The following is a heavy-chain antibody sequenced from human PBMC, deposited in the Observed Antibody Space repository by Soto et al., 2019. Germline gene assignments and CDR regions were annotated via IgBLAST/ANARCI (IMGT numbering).Heavy chain of an antibody. CDR2: INHSGST. Sequence: SETLSLTCAVYGGSFSGYYWSWIRQPPGKGLEWIGEINHSGSTNYNPFLKSRVTISVDTSKNQFSLKLSSVTAADTAVYYCARARMELRYFDWSRGGYYFDYWGQGTLVTVSS. CDR3: ARARMELRYFDWSRGGYYFDY. J-gene: IGHJ4*02. CDR1: GGSFSGYY. V-gene: IGHV4-34*01. D-gene: IGHD3-9*01.